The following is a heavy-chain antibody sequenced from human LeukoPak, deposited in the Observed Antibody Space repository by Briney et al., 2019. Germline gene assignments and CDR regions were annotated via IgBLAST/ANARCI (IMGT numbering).Heavy chain of an antibody. J-gene: IGHJ4*02. D-gene: IGHD5-18*01. CDR1: GYSFTSYW. CDR2: IYPGDSDT. V-gene: IGHV5-51*01. CDR3: ATSWYSYGPPEH. Sequence: NPGESLQISCKGSGYSFTSYWIGWVRQVPGKGLEWMGIIYPGDSDTRYSPSFQGQVTISADKSISTAYLQWSSLKASDTAMYYCATSWYSYGPPEHWGQGTLVTVSS.